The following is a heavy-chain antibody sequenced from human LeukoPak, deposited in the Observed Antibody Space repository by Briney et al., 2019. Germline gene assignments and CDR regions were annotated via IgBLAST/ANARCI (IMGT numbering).Heavy chain of an antibody. CDR3: AKGRGYSYGYLIFDY. V-gene: IGHV3-23*01. CDR1: GFVFKNYA. Sequence: PGGSLRLSCAASGFVFKNYAMSWVRQAPGKGLEWVSTISANTLNTYFADSVKGRFTISRDNSKNTLYLQMNSLRAEDTAVYYCAKGRGYSYGYLIFDYWGQGTLVTVSS. J-gene: IGHJ4*02. D-gene: IGHD5-18*01. CDR2: ISANTLNT.